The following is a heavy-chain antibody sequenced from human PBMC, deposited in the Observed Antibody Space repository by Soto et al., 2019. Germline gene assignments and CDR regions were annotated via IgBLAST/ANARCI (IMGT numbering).Heavy chain of an antibody. CDR1: GGSISSGGYY. D-gene: IGHD3-22*01. V-gene: IGHV4-31*03. CDR2: IYYSGST. CDR3: ARDQRYDSSGYLIGELFDY. J-gene: IGHJ4*02. Sequence: SETLSLTCTVSGGSISSGGYYWSWIRQHPGKGLEWIGYIYYSGSTYYNPSLKSRVTISVDTSKNQFSLKLSSVTAADTAVYYCARDQRYDSSGYLIGELFDYWGQGTLVNVSS.